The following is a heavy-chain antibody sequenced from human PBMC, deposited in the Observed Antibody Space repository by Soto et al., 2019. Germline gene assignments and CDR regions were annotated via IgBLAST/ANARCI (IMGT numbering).Heavy chain of an antibody. J-gene: IGHJ1*01. CDR1: GGSFSTYS. CDR2: IIPMLDIK. D-gene: IGHD1-26*01. CDR3: APDVGD. V-gene: IGHV1-69*04. Sequence: QLQLVQSGTELKKPGSSVKVSCKASGGSFSTYSITWVRQAPGQGPEWMGRIIPMLDIKDSAQKFQGRVTITADKSTSTAYMELIRLTSEDTAVYCCAPDVGDLGQGTLVTVSS.